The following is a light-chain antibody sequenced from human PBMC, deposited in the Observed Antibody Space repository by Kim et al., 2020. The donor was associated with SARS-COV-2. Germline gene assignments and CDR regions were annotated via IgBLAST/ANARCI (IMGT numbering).Light chain of an antibody. CDR2: HAS. CDR3: QQRSNWPPYT. Sequence: LSPGQSAPLSCRASQSVGRYLAWYQKTPGQAPRLLIYHASKRATGIPARFSGGGSGTEFTLTISGLEPDDFALYYCQQRSNWPPYTFGQGTKLEI. J-gene: IGKJ2*01. V-gene: IGKV3-11*01. CDR1: QSVGRY.